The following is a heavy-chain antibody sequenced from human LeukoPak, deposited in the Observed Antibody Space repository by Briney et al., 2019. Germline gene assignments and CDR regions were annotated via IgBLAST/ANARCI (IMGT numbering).Heavy chain of an antibody. D-gene: IGHD5-24*01. CDR1: GYTFTSYG. V-gene: IGHV1-18*01. CDR2: ISAYNGNT. J-gene: IGHJ3*02. Sequence: ASVKVSCKASGYTFTSYGISWVRQAPGQGLEWMGWISAYNGNTNYAQKLQGRVTMTTDTSTSTAYMELRSLRSDDTAVYYCAGDRWRWLQFQGDAFDIWGQGTMVTVSS. CDR3: AGDRWRWLQFQGDAFDI.